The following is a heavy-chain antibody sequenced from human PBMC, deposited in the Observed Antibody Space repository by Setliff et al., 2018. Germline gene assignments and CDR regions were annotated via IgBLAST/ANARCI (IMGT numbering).Heavy chain of an antibody. D-gene: IGHD6-13*01. CDR2: IYYSGST. J-gene: IGHJ6*02. V-gene: IGHV4-39*07. CDR3: ARVLAAAGYYYYGMDV. Sequence: KASETLSLTCTVSGGSISSSSYYWGWIRQPPGKGLEWIGSIYYSGSTYYNPSPKSRVTISVDTSKNQFSLKLSSVTAADTAVYYCARVLAAAGYYYYGMDVWGQGTTVTVSS. CDR1: GGSISSSSYY.